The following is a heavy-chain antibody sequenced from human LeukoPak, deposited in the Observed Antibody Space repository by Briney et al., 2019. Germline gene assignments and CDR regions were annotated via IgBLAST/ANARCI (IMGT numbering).Heavy chain of an antibody. Sequence: GGSLRLSCAASGFTFSTYSMNWVRQAPGKGLELDSSIGRSSSYIYYGDSVKGRFTISRDNAKNSLYLQMNSLRAEDTAVYYCATTPTAMGKFLFDSWGQGNLVTVSS. CDR3: ATTPTAMGKFLFDS. D-gene: IGHD5-18*01. CDR2: IGRSSSYI. V-gene: IGHV3-21*01. CDR1: GFTFSTYS. J-gene: IGHJ4*02.